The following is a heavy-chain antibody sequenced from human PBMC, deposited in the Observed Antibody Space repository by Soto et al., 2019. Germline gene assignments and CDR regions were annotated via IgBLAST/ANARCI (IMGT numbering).Heavy chain of an antibody. Sequence: QVQLQESGPGLVKPSQTLSLTCTVSGGSISSGDYYWSWIRQPPGKGLEWIGYIYYSGSTYYNPSLKSRVTISLDTSKNQFSLNLSSVTAADTAVYSCASNSYGYTLYDYWGQGTLVTVSS. D-gene: IGHD5-18*01. CDR3: ASNSYGYTLYDY. J-gene: IGHJ4*02. CDR1: GGSISSGDYY. CDR2: IYYSGST. V-gene: IGHV4-30-4*01.